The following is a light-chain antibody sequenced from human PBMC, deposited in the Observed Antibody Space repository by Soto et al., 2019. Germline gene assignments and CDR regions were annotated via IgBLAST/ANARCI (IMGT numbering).Light chain of an antibody. Sequence: DLVMTHSPDSLSLSLGESPTINSKPSQSHLQRPHNMSYFAWYHQKPGQPPTLLFYWASSRESGVPDRFSGSGSGTEFTLTISSLQPEDFAVYCCQQYNNWPITFGQGTRLEIK. CDR3: QQYNNWPIT. CDR1: QSHLQRPHNMSY. V-gene: IGKV4-1*01. CDR2: WAS. J-gene: IGKJ5*01.